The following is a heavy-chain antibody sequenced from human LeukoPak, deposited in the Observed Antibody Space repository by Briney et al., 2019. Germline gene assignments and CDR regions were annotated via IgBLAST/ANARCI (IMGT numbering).Heavy chain of an antibody. J-gene: IGHJ4*02. CDR2: ISWNSGNI. CDR1: GFTFDDYA. D-gene: IGHD3-10*01. CDR3: AKDVYGSGSSFYYFVD. V-gene: IGHV3-9*01. Sequence: PGGSLRLSCAASGFTFDDYAMHWVRQAPGKGLEWVSGISWNSGNIGYADSVKGRFTISRDNAKNSLYLQMNSLRAEDTALYYCAKDVYGSGSSFYYFVDWGQGTLVTVSS.